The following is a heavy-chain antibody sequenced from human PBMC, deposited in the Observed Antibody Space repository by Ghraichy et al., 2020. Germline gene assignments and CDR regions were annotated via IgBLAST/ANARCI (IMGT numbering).Heavy chain of an antibody. V-gene: IGHV3-33*01. CDR1: GFTFSSYG. CDR3: ARDPKLYYDFWSGYSYYYYGMDV. D-gene: IGHD3-3*01. Sequence: GESLNISCAASGFTFSSYGMHWVRQAPGKGLEWVAVIWYDGSNKYYADSVKGRFTISRDNSKNTLYLQMNSLRAEDTAVYYCARDPKLYYDFWSGYSYYYYGMDVWGQGTTVTVSS. CDR2: IWYDGSNK. J-gene: IGHJ6*02.